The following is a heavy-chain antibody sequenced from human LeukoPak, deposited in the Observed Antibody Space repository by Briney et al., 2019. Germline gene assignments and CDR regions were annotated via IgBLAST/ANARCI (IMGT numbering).Heavy chain of an antibody. CDR1: GFAFSNSW. J-gene: IGHJ3*02. D-gene: IGHD2/OR15-2a*01. Sequence: PGGSLRLSCAASGFAFSNSWMSWARQAPGKGLECVANIKPDGTEKYYVDSVKGRFTISRDNAKNSLYLQMNSLRAEDTALYHCARVGSTSDAFDIWGQGTMVTVSS. V-gene: IGHV3-7*03. CDR3: ARVGSTSDAFDI. CDR2: IKPDGTEK.